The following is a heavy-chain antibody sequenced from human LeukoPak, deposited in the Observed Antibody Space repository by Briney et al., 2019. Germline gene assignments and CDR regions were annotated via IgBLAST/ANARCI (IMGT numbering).Heavy chain of an antibody. J-gene: IGHJ6*02. V-gene: IGHV3-48*01. D-gene: IGHD6-6*01. CDR2: ISSSSSTI. CDR1: GFTFSSNS. Sequence: GGSLRLSCAASGFTFSSNSMNWVRQAPGKGLEWVSYISSSSSTIYYADSVKGRFTISRDNAKNSLYLQMNSLRAEDTAVYYCARDSSSALDFFYYYGMDVWGQGTTVTVSS. CDR3: ARDSSSALDFFYYYGMDV.